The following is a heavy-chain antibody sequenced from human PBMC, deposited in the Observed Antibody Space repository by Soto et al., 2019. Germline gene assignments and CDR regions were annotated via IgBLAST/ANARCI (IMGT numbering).Heavy chain of an antibody. Sequence: QVQLQELGPGLVKPSQTLSLTCTVSGGSISSGDYYWSWIRQPPGKGLEWIGYIYYSGSTYYNPSLKSRVTISVDTSKNQFSLKLSSVTAADTAVYYCASTPWTTNLGWYFDLWGRGTLVTVSS. J-gene: IGHJ2*01. CDR2: IYYSGST. CDR1: GGSISSGDYY. V-gene: IGHV4-30-4*01. CDR3: ASTPWTTNLGWYFDL. D-gene: IGHD5-12*01.